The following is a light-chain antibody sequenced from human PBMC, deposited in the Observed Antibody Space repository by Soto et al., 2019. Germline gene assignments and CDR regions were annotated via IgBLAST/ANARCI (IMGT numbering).Light chain of an antibody. Sequence: EILMTQSPATLSVSPGDRATLSCRASQSVSTNLAWYQQRPGQAPRLLIYVASTRATGIPARFSGSGSGTEFTLTISSLPSDDFAVYYCQQYTNRPPWTFGQGTKVDLK. J-gene: IGKJ1*01. V-gene: IGKV3-15*01. CDR3: QQYTNRPPWT. CDR1: QSVSTN. CDR2: VAS.